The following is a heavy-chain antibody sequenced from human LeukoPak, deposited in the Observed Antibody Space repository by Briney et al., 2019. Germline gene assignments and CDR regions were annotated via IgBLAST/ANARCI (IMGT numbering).Heavy chain of an antibody. J-gene: IGHJ3*01. V-gene: IGHV3-30*18. CDR3: AKRADGSGPYYAFDF. Sequence: PGRSLRLSCAASGFTFSGYGMHWVRQAPGKGLEWVAVISNDGTNKYYADSVKGRFTISRDSSKNTLYLQMNSLRPEDTAVYYCAKRADGSGPYYAFDFWGQGTLVTVSS. D-gene: IGHD3-10*01. CDR2: ISNDGTNK. CDR1: GFTFSGYG.